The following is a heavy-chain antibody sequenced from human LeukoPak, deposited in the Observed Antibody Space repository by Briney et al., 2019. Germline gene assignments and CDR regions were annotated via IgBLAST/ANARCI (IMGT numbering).Heavy chain of an antibody. CDR2: IYSAGST. CDR3: ARANPEYSYGPAYYGMDV. Sequence: PGGSLRLYCAASGFTVSSNYMSWVRQAPGKGLEWVSVIYSAGSTYYADSVKGRFTISRDNSKNTLYLQMNSLRADDTAVYYCARANPEYSYGPAYYGMDVWGQGTTVTVSS. CDR1: GFTVSSNY. D-gene: IGHD5-18*01. V-gene: IGHV3-53*01. J-gene: IGHJ6*02.